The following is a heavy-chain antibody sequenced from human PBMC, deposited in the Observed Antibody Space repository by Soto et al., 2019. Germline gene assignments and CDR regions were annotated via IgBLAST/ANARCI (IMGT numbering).Heavy chain of an antibody. CDR2: IYYSGST. Sequence: SETLSHTCTVSGGSISSYYWSWIRQPPGKGLEWIGYIYYSGSTNYNPSLKSRVTISVDTSKNQFSLKLSSVTAADTAVYYCARLLGGTVDYWGQGTLVTVSS. J-gene: IGHJ4*02. V-gene: IGHV4-59*08. CDR1: GGSISSYY. CDR3: ARLLGGTVDY. D-gene: IGHD6-6*01.